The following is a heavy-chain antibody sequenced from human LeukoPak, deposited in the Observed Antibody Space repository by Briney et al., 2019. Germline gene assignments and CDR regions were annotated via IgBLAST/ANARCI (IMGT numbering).Heavy chain of an antibody. V-gene: IGHV4-59*01. CDR3: ARGLLGYSSSWLGVAFDI. D-gene: IGHD6-13*01. J-gene: IGHJ3*02. CDR1: GGSISDYY. CDR2: IYYSGST. Sequence: SETLSLTCTVSGGSISDYYWTWIRQPPGKGLEWVGYIYYSGSTNYNPSLKSRLTTSVDMSKSQFSLKLSSVTAADTAVYYCARGLLGYSSSWLGVAFDIWGQGTMVSVSS.